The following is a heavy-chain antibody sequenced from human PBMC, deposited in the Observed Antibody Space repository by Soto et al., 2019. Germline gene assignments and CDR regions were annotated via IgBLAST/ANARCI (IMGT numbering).Heavy chain of an antibody. CDR1: VYTFISYG. Sequence: ASLKVSCKSSVYTFISYGSNWVRQATGRGLEWMGWMNPNSGSTGYAQKFQGRVTMTRNTSISTAYMELSSLRSEDTAVYYCARARGGYDSSGLYYYDYYGMQVWGQGTTVTVSS. V-gene: IGHV1-8*01. D-gene: IGHD3-22*01. J-gene: IGHJ6*02. CDR3: ARARGGYDSSGLYYYDYYGMQV. CDR2: MNPNSGST.